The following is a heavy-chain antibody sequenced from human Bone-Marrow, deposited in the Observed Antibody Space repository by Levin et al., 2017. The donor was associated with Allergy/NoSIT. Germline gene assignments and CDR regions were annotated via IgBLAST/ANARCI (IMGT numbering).Heavy chain of an antibody. CDR3: ARNRHCIGGRCYSV. CDR2: IYSGGTT. CDR1: GFTVSNNY. Sequence: PGESLKISCAASGFTVSNNYMRWVRQAPGKGLEWVSLIYSGGTTYYADSVKGRFTISRDNSKNPVYLQMNSLRAEDTAVYYCARNRHCIGGRCYSVWGQGTVVTVSS. D-gene: IGHD2-15*01. V-gene: IGHV3-53*01. J-gene: IGHJ4*02.